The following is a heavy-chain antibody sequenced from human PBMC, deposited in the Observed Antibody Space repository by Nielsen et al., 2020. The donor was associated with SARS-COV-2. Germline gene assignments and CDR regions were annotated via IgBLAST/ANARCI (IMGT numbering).Heavy chain of an antibody. CDR1: GFTFNSYA. J-gene: IGHJ4*02. V-gene: IGHV3-23*01. D-gene: IGHD1-26*01. CDR2: ISGSGGST. CDR3: AKSLSHIGSGSYY. Sequence: GSLRLSCAASGFTFNSYAMSWVRQAPGKGLEWVSAISGSGGSTYYADSVKGRFTISRDNSKNTLYLQMNSLRAEDTAAYYCAKSLSHIGSGSYYWGKGTLVTVSS.